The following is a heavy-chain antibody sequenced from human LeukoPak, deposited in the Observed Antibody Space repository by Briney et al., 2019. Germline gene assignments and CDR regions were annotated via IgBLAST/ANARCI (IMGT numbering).Heavy chain of an antibody. CDR1: GGSISSSSYY. Sequence: RPSETLSLTCTVSGGSISSSSYYWGWIRQPPGKGLEWIGSIYYSGSTYYNPSLKSRVTISVDTSKNQFSLKLSSVTAADTAVYYCARGSPGTTPSDWFDPWGQGTLVTVSS. CDR2: IYYSGST. V-gene: IGHV4-39*07. D-gene: IGHD1-7*01. CDR3: ARGSPGTTPSDWFDP. J-gene: IGHJ5*02.